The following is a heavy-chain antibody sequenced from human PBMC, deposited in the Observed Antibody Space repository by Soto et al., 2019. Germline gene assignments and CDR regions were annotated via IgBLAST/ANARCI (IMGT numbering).Heavy chain of an antibody. CDR3: ARHEGNGNVWPLDY. V-gene: IGHV4-4*07. CDR2: IYMSGIT. Sequence: PSETLSLTCTVSGGSMSSYYWSYIRQPAGKGLEWIGRIYMSGITDYNPSLKSRVTMSVDTSKNQFSLRLTSVTAEDTAVYYCARHEGNGNVWPLDYWGQGILVTVSS. CDR1: GGSMSSYY. J-gene: IGHJ4*02. D-gene: IGHD2-8*01.